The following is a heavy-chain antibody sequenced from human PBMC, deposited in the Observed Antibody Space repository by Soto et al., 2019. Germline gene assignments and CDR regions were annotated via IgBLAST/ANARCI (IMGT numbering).Heavy chain of an antibody. V-gene: IGHV3-23*01. CDR3: AKDRSGDYVGGFGI. D-gene: IGHD4-17*01. CDR1: GFTFSNYA. Sequence: PGGSLRLSCAASGFTFSNYAMSWVRQAPGKGLEWVSGISASGGRAYYADSVKGRFTTSRDNSKSTLSLQMISLKAEDTAVYYCAKDRSGDYVGGFGILGQGTMVTV. J-gene: IGHJ3*02. CDR2: ISASGGRA.